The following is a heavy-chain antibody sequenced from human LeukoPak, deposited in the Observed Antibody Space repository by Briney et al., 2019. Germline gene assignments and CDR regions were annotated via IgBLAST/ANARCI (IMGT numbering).Heavy chain of an antibody. V-gene: IGHV3-23*01. Sequence: GGSLRLSCAASGFTFSSYAMSWVRQAPGKGLEWVSAISGSGGSTYYADSVKGRFTISRDNSKNTLYLQMNSLRAEDTAVYYCAKHIVVVPAHYYYYYMDVWGKGTTVTVSS. CDR1: GFTFSSYA. CDR2: ISGSGGST. CDR3: AKHIVVVPAHYYYYYMDV. D-gene: IGHD2-2*01. J-gene: IGHJ6*03.